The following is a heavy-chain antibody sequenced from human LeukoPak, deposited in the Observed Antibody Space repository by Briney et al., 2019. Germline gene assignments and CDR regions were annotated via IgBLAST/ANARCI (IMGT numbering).Heavy chain of an antibody. CDR2: ISGNGDIT. D-gene: IGHD2-15*01. J-gene: IGHJ4*02. Sequence: GGSLRLSCAASRFTFNTYAVNWVRQAPGKGLEWVSAISGNGDITYYADSVRGRFTISGDNSKNTLYLQMNSLRAEDTAVYYCARVKRDCSGGTCYCYDYWGQGTLVTVSS. V-gene: IGHV3-23*01. CDR3: ARVKRDCSGGTCYCYDY. CDR1: RFTFNTYA.